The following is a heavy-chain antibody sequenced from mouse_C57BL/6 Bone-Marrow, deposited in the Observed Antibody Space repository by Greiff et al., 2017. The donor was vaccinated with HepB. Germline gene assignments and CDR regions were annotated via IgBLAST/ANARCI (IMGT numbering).Heavy chain of an antibody. CDR3: ARNFLYYYGSSFYAMDY. V-gene: IGHV2-2*01. D-gene: IGHD1-1*01. J-gene: IGHJ4*01. Sequence: QVQLQQSGPGLVQPSQSLSITCTVSGFSLTSYGVHWVRQSPGKGLEWLGVIWSGGSTVYNAAFISRLSISKDNSKSQVFFKMNSLQADDTAIYYCARNFLYYYGSSFYAMDYWGQGTSVTVSS. CDR2: IWSGGST. CDR1: GFSLTSYG.